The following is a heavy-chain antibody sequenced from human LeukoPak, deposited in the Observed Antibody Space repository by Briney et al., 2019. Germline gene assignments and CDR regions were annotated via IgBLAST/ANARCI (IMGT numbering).Heavy chain of an antibody. J-gene: IGHJ6*03. CDR1: GFTFSNYA. D-gene: IGHD6-6*01. CDR2: INGSGGNT. Sequence: GGSLRLSCAASGFTFSNYAMSWVRQAPGKGLEWVSDINGSGGNTYYADSVKGRFTISRDNSKNTLYLQMNSLRAEDTAVYYCARDGEYSSSSGSGYYYYMDVWGKGTTVTVSS. V-gene: IGHV3-23*01. CDR3: ARDGEYSSSSGSGYYYYMDV.